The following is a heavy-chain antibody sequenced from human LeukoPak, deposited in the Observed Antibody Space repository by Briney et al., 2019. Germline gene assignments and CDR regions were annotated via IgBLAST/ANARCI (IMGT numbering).Heavy chain of an antibody. V-gene: IGHV3-30*02. Sequence: PGGSLRLSCAASGFSFSSYAMNWVRQAPGKGLEWVAFIQNDEIDKFYADSVKGRFTISRDNSKNTLYLQMNSLRAEDTAVYYCAKEVKPLPFDCWGQGTLVTVSS. CDR1: GFSFSSYA. CDR3: AKEVKPLPFDC. CDR2: IQNDEIDK. J-gene: IGHJ4*02.